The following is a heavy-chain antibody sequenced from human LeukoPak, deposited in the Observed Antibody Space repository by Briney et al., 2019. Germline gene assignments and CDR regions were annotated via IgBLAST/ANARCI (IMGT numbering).Heavy chain of an antibody. J-gene: IGHJ3*01. CDR3: AKSSGSYYRGLPFDV. Sequence: GRSLRLSCAASGFTFVDYAMHWVRHVPGKGLEWVSGISWNSGTMGYADSVKGRFTISRDNAKNSLYLQMNSLRAEDTALYYCAKSSGSYYRGLPFDVWGQGTMVSVSS. CDR2: ISWNSGTM. V-gene: IGHV3-9*01. CDR1: GFTFVDYA. D-gene: IGHD1-26*01.